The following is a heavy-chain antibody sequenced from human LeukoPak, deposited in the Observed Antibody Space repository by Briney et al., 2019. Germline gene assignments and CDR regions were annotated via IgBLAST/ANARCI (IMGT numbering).Heavy chain of an antibody. V-gene: IGHV3-23*01. CDR2: ISGSGGST. CDR3: AKVRSGITGTNDY. CDR1: GFTFSSYA. Sequence: GGSLRLSCAASGFTFSSYAMSWVRQAPGKGLEWVSAISGSGGSTYYADSVKGRFTTSRDNSKNTLYLQMNSLGAEDTAVYYCAKVRSGITGTNDYWGQGTLVTVSS. J-gene: IGHJ4*02. D-gene: IGHD1-7*01.